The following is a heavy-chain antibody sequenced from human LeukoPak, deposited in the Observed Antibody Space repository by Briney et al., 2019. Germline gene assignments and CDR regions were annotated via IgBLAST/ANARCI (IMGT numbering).Heavy chain of an antibody. CDR1: GDSFSDQY. V-gene: IGHV3-72*01. J-gene: IGHJ4*02. CDR2: IGNKINSYTT. Sequence: GGSLRLSCAASGDSFSDQYMDWVRQAPGKGLEWVGRIGNKINSYTTEYAASVRGRFTVSRDDSKNSLYLQMNSLRDEDSAVYYCARDQGIFDYWGQGTLVTVSS. CDR3: ARDQGIFDY.